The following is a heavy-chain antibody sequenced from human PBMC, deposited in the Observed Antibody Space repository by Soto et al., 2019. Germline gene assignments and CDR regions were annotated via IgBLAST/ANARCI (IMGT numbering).Heavy chain of an antibody. V-gene: IGHV4-4*07. D-gene: IGHD6-19*01. CDR3: ARESDFSGRYGVWYFDL. CDR1: GDSIGGYY. Sequence: SETLSLTCTVSGDSIGGYYWSWIRQPAGKRLEWIGRINFSGNTNINPSLESRLTISVGASRNQLYLRLNSLTAADTAVYFCARESDFSGRYGVWYFDLWGRGTLVTVSS. CDR2: INFSGNT. J-gene: IGHJ2*01.